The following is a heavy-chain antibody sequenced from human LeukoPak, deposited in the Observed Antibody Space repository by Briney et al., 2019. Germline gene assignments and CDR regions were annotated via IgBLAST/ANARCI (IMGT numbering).Heavy chain of an antibody. V-gene: IGHV4-34*01. CDR1: GGSFSGYY. Sequence: PSETLSLTCAVYGGSFSGYYWSWIRQPPGKGLEWIGEINHSGSTNYNPSLKSRVTISVDTSENQFSLKLSSVTAADTAVYYCARVGFWSGYRIDYWGQGTLVTVSS. J-gene: IGHJ4*02. D-gene: IGHD3-3*01. CDR3: ARVGFWSGYRIDY. CDR2: INHSGST.